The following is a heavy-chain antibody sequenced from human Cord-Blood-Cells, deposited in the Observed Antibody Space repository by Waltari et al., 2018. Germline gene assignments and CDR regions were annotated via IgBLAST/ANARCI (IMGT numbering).Heavy chain of an antibody. D-gene: IGHD3-3*01. J-gene: IGHJ4*02. CDR3: ARLSLGIVEWLRGFFDY. Sequence: QVQLVQSGAEVKKPGASVKVSCKASGYTFTSYGISWVRQAPGQGLEWMGWISAYNGNTNYAQKLQGRVTMTTDTSTSTAYMELRSLRSDDTAVYYCARLSLGIVEWLRGFFDYWGQGTLVTVSS. CDR1: GYTFTSYG. V-gene: IGHV1-18*01. CDR2: ISAYNGNT.